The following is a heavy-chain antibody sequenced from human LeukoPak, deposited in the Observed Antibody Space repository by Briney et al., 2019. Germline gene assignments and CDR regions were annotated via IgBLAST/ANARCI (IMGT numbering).Heavy chain of an antibody. V-gene: IGHV3-23*01. Sequence: GGSLRLSCAASGFTFSSYAMSWVRQAPGKGLEWASAISGSGGSTYYADSVKGRFTISRDNSKNTLYLQMNSLRAEDTAVYYCAKLGSGGSGSYYPRAFDIWGQGTMVTVSS. J-gene: IGHJ3*02. D-gene: IGHD3-10*01. CDR3: AKLGSGGSGSYYPRAFDI. CDR1: GFTFSSYA. CDR2: ISGSGGST.